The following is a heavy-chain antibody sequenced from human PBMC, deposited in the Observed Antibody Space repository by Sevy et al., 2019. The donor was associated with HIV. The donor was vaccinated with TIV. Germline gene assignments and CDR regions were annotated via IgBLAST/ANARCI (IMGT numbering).Heavy chain of an antibody. V-gene: IGHV3-33*01. J-gene: IGHJ4*02. CDR3: ASGAYYYASXXXXXXY. CDR2: IWYDGSSK. D-gene: IGHD3-10*01. Sequence: GGSLRLSCAASGFTFSSYGMHWVRQAPGKGLEWVALIWYDGSSKYYADSVKGRFTISRDNSKNTLYLQMNSLRAEDTAVYYCASGAYYYASXXXXXXYWGQXTLVTVSS. CDR1: GFTFSSYG.